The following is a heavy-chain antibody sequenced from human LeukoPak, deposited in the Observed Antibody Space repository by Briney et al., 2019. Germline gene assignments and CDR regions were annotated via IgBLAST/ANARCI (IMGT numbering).Heavy chain of an antibody. Sequence: SETLSLTCSVSGYSISTSNYWAWIRQPPGRGLEWIGHIYYSGGIYYNPSLKSRVTMSVDTSRNQFSLKPSSVTAVDTAVYYCARKTTAGPTKAAFDIWGQGTMVAVST. CDR2: IYYSGGI. D-gene: IGHD2-21*02. J-gene: IGHJ3*02. CDR1: GYSISTSNY. CDR3: ARKTTAGPTKAAFDI. V-gene: IGHV4-28*05.